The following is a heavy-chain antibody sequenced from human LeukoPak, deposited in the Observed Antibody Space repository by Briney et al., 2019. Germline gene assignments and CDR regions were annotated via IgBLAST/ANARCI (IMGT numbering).Heavy chain of an antibody. J-gene: IGHJ1*01. Sequence: ASVKVSCKASGYTFTGYYMHWVRQAPGQGLEWMGWINPNSGGTIYAQKFQGRVTMTRDTSINTAYMELSRLKSDDTAVYYCARGYYDGSDFEYFQHWGQGTLVTVSS. V-gene: IGHV1-2*02. CDR2: INPNSGGT. D-gene: IGHD3-22*01. CDR1: GYTFTGYY. CDR3: ARGYYDGSDFEYFQH.